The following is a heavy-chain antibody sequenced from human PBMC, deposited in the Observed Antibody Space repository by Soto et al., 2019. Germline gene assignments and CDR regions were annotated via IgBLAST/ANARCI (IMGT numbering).Heavy chain of an antibody. Sequence: KISCKASGGTFSSYAISWVRQAPGQGLEWMGGIIPILGIANYAQKFQGRVTITADKSTSTAYMELSSLRSEDTAVYYCARAKDGYNYRSPDAFDIWGQGTMVTVSS. V-gene: IGHV1-69*10. D-gene: IGHD5-12*01. CDR3: ARAKDGYNYRSPDAFDI. J-gene: IGHJ3*02. CDR2: IIPILGIA. CDR1: GGTFSSYA.